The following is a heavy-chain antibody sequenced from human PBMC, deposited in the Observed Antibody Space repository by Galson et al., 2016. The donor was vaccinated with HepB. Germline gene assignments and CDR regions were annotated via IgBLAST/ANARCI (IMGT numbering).Heavy chain of an antibody. Sequence: SLRLSCAASGFTFSVYAMAWVRQAPGKGLEWVSAILAGGGSTIYADSVKGRFTISRDDSMNMLYLQMNNLRDDDSAVYYCATARGHIDIDRWGQGTLVTVSS. V-gene: IGHV3-23*01. CDR1: GFTFSVYA. J-gene: IGHJ5*02. D-gene: IGHD3-10*01. CDR3: ATARGHIDIDR. CDR2: ILAGGGST.